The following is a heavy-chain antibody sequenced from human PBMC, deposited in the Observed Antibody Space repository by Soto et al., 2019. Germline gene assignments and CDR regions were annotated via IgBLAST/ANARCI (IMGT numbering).Heavy chain of an antibody. CDR2: IIPIFGTA. CDR3: AREPYYYDSSGYYYVH. CDR1: GGTFSSYA. J-gene: IGHJ4*02. D-gene: IGHD3-22*01. Sequence: QVQLVQSGAEVKKPGSSVKVSCKASGGTFSSYAISWVRQAPGQGLEWMGGIIPIFGTANYAQKFQGRVTITAGESTSTAYMELSSLRSEDTAVYYCAREPYYYDSSGYYYVHWGQGTLVTVSS. V-gene: IGHV1-69*01.